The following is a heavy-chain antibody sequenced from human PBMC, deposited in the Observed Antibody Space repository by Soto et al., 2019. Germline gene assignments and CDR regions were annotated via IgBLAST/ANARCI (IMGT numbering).Heavy chain of an antibody. V-gene: IGHV3-21*01. CDR1: VFTFSTYS. D-gene: IGHD2-2*02. CDR3: AREYTAWPLAYGLDV. Sequence: PGGSLRLSCVGSVFTFSTYSINWVRQAPGKGLERVSSISSRSDIYYADSVKGRFTISRDNAKNSVSLQMNSLRAEDTAVYYWAREYTAWPLAYGLDVWGQGTTVTVSS. J-gene: IGHJ6*02. CDR2: ISSRSDI.